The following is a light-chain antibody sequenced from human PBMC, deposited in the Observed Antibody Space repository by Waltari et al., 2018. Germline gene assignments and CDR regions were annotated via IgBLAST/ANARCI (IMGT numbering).Light chain of an antibody. J-gene: IGLJ6*01. CDR2: NTK. CDR1: SSNIGSNT. V-gene: IGLV1-44*01. CDR3: AAWDDSLDGPV. Sequence: QSVLTQPPSASGTPGQRVTISCSGTSSNIGSNTVNWYQQFPGTAPKLLIYNTKQWPAGVPDRFSGSKSGTSASLAISGLQSDDEADYYCAAWDDSLDGPVFGSGTKLTVL.